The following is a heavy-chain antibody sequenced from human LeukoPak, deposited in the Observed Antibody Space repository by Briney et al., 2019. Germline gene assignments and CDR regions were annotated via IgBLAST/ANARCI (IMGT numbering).Heavy chain of an antibody. CDR1: GYSFTSYW. CDR3: VCDRGNFDSFDF. J-gene: IGHJ4*02. CDR2: IYPGNSDT. V-gene: IGHV5-51*01. Sequence: GESLKISCKGSGYSFTSYWIGWVRQMPGKGLEWMGIIYPGNSDTRYSPSFHGQVSISADKSISTAYLQWSSLKASDTAVYYCVCDRGNFDSFDFWGQGTLVTVSS. D-gene: IGHD1-7*01.